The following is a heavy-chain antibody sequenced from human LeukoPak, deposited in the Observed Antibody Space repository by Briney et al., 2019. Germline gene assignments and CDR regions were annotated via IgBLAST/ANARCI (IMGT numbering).Heavy chain of an antibody. CDR1: GYTFTGYY. J-gene: IGHJ5*02. Sequence: ASVKAPCKASGYTFTGYYMHWVRQAPGQGLEWMGWINPNSGGTNYAQKFQGRVTMTRDTSISTAYMELSRLRSDDTAVYYCARVACGGDCYSHWFDPWGQGTLVTVSS. CDR2: INPNSGGT. V-gene: IGHV1-2*02. CDR3: ARVACGGDCYSHWFDP. D-gene: IGHD2-21*01.